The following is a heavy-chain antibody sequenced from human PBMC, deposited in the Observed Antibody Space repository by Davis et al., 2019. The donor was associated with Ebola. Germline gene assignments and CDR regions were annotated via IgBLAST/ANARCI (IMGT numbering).Heavy chain of an antibody. J-gene: IGHJ4*02. V-gene: IGHV1-8*01. Sequence: ASVKVSCKAAGYTFTCCEINWVRQTPGQGLEWLGFMNAKSGNTGYAQKFQGRVTMTRNTSISTAYMELSNLRYEDTAVYYCARILCSSGRCSIYYWGQGTLVTVSS. CDR1: GYTFTCCE. CDR2: MNAKSGNT. CDR3: ARILCSSGRCSIYY. D-gene: IGHD2-15*01.